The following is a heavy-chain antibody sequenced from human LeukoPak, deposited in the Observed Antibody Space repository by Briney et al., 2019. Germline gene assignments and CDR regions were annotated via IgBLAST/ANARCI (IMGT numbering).Heavy chain of an antibody. D-gene: IGHD2-2*01. CDR3: ARPYCSSTSCSHDDAFDI. V-gene: IGHV1-2*02. J-gene: IGHJ3*02. Sequence: ASVKVSCKASGYTFTGYYMHWVRQAPGQGLEWMGWINPNSGGTNYTQKFQGRVTMTRDTSISTAYMELSRLRSDDAAVYYCARPYCSSTSCSHDDAFDIWGQGTMVTVSS. CDR2: INPNSGGT. CDR1: GYTFTGYY.